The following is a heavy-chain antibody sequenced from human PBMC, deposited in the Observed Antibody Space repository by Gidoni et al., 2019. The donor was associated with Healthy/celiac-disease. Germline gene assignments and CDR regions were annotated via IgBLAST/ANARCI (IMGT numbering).Heavy chain of an antibody. J-gene: IGHJ4*02. CDR1: GGSISSSSYY. V-gene: IGHV4-39*01. Sequence: QLQLQESGPGLVKPSETLSLTCTVSGGSISSSSYYWGWIRQPPGKGLEWIGSIYYSGSTYYNPSLKSRVTISVDTSKNQFSLKLSSVTAADTAVYYCARHGDIVNDHYWGQGTLVTVSS. CDR3: ARHGDIVNDHY. D-gene: IGHD5-12*01. CDR2: IYYSGST.